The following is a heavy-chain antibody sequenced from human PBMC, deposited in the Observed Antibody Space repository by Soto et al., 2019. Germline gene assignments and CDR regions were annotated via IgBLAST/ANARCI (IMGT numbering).Heavy chain of an antibody. CDR3: ARDLEDGGWDSSWYLDY. J-gene: IGHJ4*02. Sequence: HPGGSLRLSCAASGFTFSSYWMHWVRQAPGKGLVWVSRINSDGSSTSYADSVKGRFTISRDNAKNTLYLQMNSLRAEDTAVYYCARDLEDGGWDSSWYLDYWGQGTLVTVSS. CDR2: INSDGSST. D-gene: IGHD6-13*01. CDR1: GFTFSSYW. V-gene: IGHV3-74*01.